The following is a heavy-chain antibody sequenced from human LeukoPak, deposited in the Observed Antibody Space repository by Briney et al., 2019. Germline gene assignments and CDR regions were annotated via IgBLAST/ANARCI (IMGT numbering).Heavy chain of an antibody. J-gene: IGHJ4*02. Sequence: GGSLRLSCSVSGFSFSSYVLHWVRQAPGKGLESVSGISQNGDNTYYADSVKGRFTISKDNSENTLYLQINSLRPEDTAVYYCMNPNHYGSGRWGQGTLVTVSS. V-gene: IGHV3-64D*06. CDR3: MNPNHYGSGR. D-gene: IGHD3-10*01. CDR1: GFSFSSYV. CDR2: ISQNGDNT.